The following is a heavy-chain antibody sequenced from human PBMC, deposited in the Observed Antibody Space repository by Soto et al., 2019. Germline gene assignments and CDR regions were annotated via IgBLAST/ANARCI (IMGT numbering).Heavy chain of an antibody. V-gene: IGHV4-34*01. Sequence: SETLSLTCAVYGGSFSGYYWSWIRQPPGKGLEWIGEINHSGSTNYNPSLKSRVTISVDTSKNQFSLKLSPVTAADTAVYYCARDGISAAGTSGADYWGQGNLVTVGS. CDR2: INHSGST. J-gene: IGHJ4*02. CDR1: GGSFSGYY. CDR3: ARDGISAAGTSGADY. D-gene: IGHD6-13*01.